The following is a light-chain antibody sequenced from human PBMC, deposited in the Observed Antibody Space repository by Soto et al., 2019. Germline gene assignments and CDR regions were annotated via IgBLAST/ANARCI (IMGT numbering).Light chain of an antibody. J-gene: IGLJ2*01. CDR3: GTWDSSLSAGV. CDR1: SSNIGNNY. CDR2: DNN. V-gene: IGLV1-51*01. Sequence: QPPSVSAAPGQKVTIPCSGGSSNIGNNYVSWYQQLPGTAPKLLIYDNNKRPSGIPDRFSGSKSGTSATLGITGLQTGDEADYYCGTWDSSLSAGVFGGGTKLTVL.